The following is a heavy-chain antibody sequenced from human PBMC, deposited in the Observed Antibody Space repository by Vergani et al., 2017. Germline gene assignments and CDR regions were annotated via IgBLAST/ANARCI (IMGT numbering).Heavy chain of an antibody. CDR2: INHSGST. V-gene: IGHV4-34*01. D-gene: IGHD3-9*01. J-gene: IGHJ4*02. Sequence: QVQLQQWGAGLLKPSETLSLTCAVYGGSFSGYYWSWIRQPPGKGLEWIGEINHSGSTNYNPSLKSRVTISVDTSKNQFSLKLSSVTAADPAVYYCATEYYDILTGYYTGFDYWGQGTLVTVSS. CDR1: GGSFSGYY. CDR3: ATEYYDILTGYYTGFDY.